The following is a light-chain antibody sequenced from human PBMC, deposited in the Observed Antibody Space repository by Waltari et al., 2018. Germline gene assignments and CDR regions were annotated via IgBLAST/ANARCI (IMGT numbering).Light chain of an antibody. CDR3: SSYTSSSTLWV. V-gene: IGLV2-14*03. CDR2: DVS. Sequence: QAALTQPASVSGSPGQANTISCTGNSSDVGGYNYVSWYQQHPGKAPKLMIYDVSNRPSGVSNRFSGSKSGNTASLTISGLQAEDEADYYCSSYTSSSTLWVFGGGTKLTVL. J-gene: IGLJ3*02. CDR1: SSDVGGYNY.